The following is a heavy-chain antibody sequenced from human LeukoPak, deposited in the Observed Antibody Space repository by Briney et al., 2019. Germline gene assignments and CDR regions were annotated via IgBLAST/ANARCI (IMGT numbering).Heavy chain of an antibody. D-gene: IGHD5-18*01. CDR2: IYSGGNT. CDR1: GFTFDDYA. J-gene: IGHJ4*02. CDR3: VRAFNGNSFGYGY. V-gene: IGHV3-66*01. Sequence: PGGSLRLSCAASGFTFDDYAMHWVRQAPGKGLEWVSVIYSGGNTYYADSVKGRFTISRDSSKNTLYLQMNSLRAEVTAVYYCVRAFNGNSFGYGYWGQGTLVTVSS.